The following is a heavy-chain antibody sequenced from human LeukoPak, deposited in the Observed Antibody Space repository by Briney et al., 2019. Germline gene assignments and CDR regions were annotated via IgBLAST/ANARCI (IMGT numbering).Heavy chain of an antibody. Sequence: GEALRLSCAGSGFTFSDYSMNWVRQAPGKGLEWVSSINYNSDYIYYADSVRGRFTISRDNAKNSLYLQMNSLRAEDTAVFYCARGSVVGGRVYYAMDVWGQGTTVTVSS. CDR3: ARGSVVGGRVYYAMDV. CDR2: INYNSDYI. V-gene: IGHV3-21*01. CDR1: GFTFSDYS. J-gene: IGHJ6*02. D-gene: IGHD2-15*01.